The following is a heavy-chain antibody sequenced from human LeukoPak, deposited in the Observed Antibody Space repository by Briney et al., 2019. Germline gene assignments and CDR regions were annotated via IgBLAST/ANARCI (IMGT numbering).Heavy chain of an antibody. Sequence: SETLSLTCTVSGGSISSGSYYWSWIRQPAGKGLEWIGCIYTSGSTNYNPSLKSRVTISVDTSKNQFSLKLSSVTAADTAVYYCARGFHVWGQGTMVTVSS. CDR1: GGSISSGSYY. J-gene: IGHJ3*01. V-gene: IGHV4-61*02. CDR3: ARGFHV. CDR2: IYTSGST.